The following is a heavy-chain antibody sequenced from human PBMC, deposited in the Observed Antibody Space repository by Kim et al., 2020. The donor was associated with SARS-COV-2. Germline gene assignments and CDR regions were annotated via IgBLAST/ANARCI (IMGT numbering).Heavy chain of an antibody. J-gene: IGHJ6*02. CDR3: ARDRVRGVISGMDV. V-gene: IGHV4-59*13. CDR2: IYYSGST. Sequence: SETLSLTCTVSGGSISSYYWSWIRQPPGKGLEWIGYIYYSGSTNYNPSLKSRVTISVDTSKNQFSLKLSSVTAADTAVYYCARDRVRGVISGMDVWGQGTTVTVSS. D-gene: IGHD3-10*01. CDR1: GGSISSYY.